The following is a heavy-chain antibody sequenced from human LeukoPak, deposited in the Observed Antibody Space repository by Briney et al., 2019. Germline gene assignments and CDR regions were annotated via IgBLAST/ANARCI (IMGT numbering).Heavy chain of an antibody. V-gene: IGHV5-51*01. CDR3: ARHERAGDYDYVWGSYRPDAFDI. J-gene: IGHJ3*02. D-gene: IGHD3-16*02. CDR1: GYSFTSYW. CDR2: IYPCDSDT. Sequence: GESLKISCKGSGYSFTSYWIGWVRQMPEKGLEWMGIIYPCDSDTRYSPSFQGQVTISPDKSISTAYLQWSSLKASDTAMYYCARHERAGDYDYVWGSYRPDAFDIWGQGTMVTVSS.